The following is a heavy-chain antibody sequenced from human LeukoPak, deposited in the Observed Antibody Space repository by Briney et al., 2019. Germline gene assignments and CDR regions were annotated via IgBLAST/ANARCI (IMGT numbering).Heavy chain of an antibody. CDR3: ARDHYHGVGWFDP. V-gene: IGHV3-7*01. CDR1: GFTFSNYW. J-gene: IGHJ5*02. CDR2: IKQDGSEK. Sequence: GGSLILSCAASGFTFSNYWMTWVRQAPGKGLEWVANIKQDGSEKFYVDSVTGRFTISRDNAKISLYLQMDSLRAEDTAVYYCARDHYHGVGWFDPWGQGTLVTVSS. D-gene: IGHD3-10*01.